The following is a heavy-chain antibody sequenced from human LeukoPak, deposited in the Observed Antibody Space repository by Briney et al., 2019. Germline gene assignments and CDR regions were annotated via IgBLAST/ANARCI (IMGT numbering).Heavy chain of an antibody. Sequence: PGGSLRLSCAASGFTFSSYAMHGVRQAPGKGLAWVAVISYGGSNKYYADSVKGRFTISRDNSKNTLYLQMNSLRAEDTAVYYCARDLNSGSYFDYWGQGTLVTVSS. J-gene: IGHJ4*02. CDR1: GFTFSSYA. V-gene: IGHV3-30-3*01. CDR3: ARDLNSGSYFDY. CDR2: ISYGGSNK. D-gene: IGHD1-26*01.